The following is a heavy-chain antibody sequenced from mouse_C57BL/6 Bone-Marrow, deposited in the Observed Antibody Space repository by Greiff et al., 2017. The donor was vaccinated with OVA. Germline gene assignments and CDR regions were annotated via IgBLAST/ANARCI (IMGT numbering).Heavy chain of an antibody. J-gene: IGHJ3*01. CDR2: ISYDGSN. D-gene: IGHD1-1*01. CDR3: ERGPYYCGMGFAY. V-gene: IGHV3-6*01. CDR1: GYSITSGYY. Sequence: VQLKESGPGLVKPSQSLSLTCSVTGYSITSGYYWNWIRQFPGNKLEWMGYISYDGSNNSNPSLKNQISITRDTSKNQFFLKLHSVTTEDTATYSCERGPYYCGMGFAYWGQGTLVTVSA.